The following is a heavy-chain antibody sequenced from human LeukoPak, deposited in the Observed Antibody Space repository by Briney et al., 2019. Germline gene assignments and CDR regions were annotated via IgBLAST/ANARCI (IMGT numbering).Heavy chain of an antibody. CDR2: IIPIFGTA. V-gene: IGHV1-69*13. Sequence: SVKVSCKASGGTFSSYAISWVRQAPGQGLEWMGGIIPIFGTANYAQKFQGRVTITADESTSTAYMELSSLRSEDTAVYYCAREGGGYRENGAEYYFDYWGQGTLVTVSS. CDR3: AREGGGYRENGAEYYFDY. J-gene: IGHJ4*02. D-gene: IGHD5-12*01. CDR1: GGTFSSYA.